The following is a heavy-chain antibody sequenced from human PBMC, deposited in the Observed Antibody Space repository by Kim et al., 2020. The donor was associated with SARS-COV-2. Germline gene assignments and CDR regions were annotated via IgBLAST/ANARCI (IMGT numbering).Heavy chain of an antibody. CDR3: ARVYYYDSSGYYFTWFDP. D-gene: IGHD3-22*01. J-gene: IGHJ5*02. V-gene: IGHV1-69*13. Sequence: SVKVSCKASGGTFSSYAISWVRQAPGQGLEWMGGIIPIFGTANYAQKFQGRVTITADESTSTAYMELSSLRSEDTAVYYCARVYYYDSSGYYFTWFDPWGQGTLVTVSS. CDR2: IIPIFGTA. CDR1: GGTFSSYA.